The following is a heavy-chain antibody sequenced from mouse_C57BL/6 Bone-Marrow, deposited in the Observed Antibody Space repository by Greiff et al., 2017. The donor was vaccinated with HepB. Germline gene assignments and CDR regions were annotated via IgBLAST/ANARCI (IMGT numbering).Heavy chain of an antibody. Sequence: EVKLQESGPELVKPGASVKMSCKASGYTFTDYNMHWVKQSHGKSLEWIGYINPNNGGTSYNQKFKGKATLTVNKSSSTAYMELRSLTSEDSAVYYCARGGYDCYYVWYFDVWGTGTTVTVSS. J-gene: IGHJ1*03. D-gene: IGHD2-3*01. V-gene: IGHV1-22*01. CDR3: ARGGYDCYYVWYFDV. CDR2: INPNNGGT. CDR1: GYTFTDYN.